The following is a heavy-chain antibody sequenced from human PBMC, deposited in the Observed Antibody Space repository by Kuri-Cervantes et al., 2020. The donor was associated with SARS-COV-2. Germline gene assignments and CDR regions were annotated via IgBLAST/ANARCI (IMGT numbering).Heavy chain of an antibody. CDR2: ISSSSSYI. V-gene: IGHV3-21*01. Sequence: GESLKISCASSGFTCSSYEMNWVRQAPGKGLEWVSSISSSSSYIYYADSVKSRFTISRDNPKDSLYLQMNSLRAEETDVYYGARTPSAYGGFDPWGQGTLVTVSS. CDR1: GFTCSSYE. D-gene: IGHD3-16*01. CDR3: ARTPSAYGGFDP. J-gene: IGHJ5*02.